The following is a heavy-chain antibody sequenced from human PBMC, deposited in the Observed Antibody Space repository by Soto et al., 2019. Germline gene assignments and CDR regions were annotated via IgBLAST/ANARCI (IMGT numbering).Heavy chain of an antibody. CDR3: ARAKITFGGVIPTYFHY. V-gene: IGHV1-69*01. Sequence: QVQLVQSGAEVKKPGSSVKVSCKASGGTFSSYAISWVRQAPGQGLECMGGIIPICGTANYAQKYQGRVTITADESTRTADMVHSSLRSDDPAVYYCARAKITFGGVIPTYFHYWGQRALVTVST. D-gene: IGHD3-16*02. CDR2: IIPICGTA. CDR1: GGTFSSYA. J-gene: IGHJ4*02.